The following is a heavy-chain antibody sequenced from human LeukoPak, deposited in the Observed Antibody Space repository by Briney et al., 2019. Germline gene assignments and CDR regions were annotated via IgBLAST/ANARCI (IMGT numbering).Heavy chain of an antibody. Sequence: SVKVSCKASGGTFSSYAISWVRQAPGQGLEWMGGIIPIFGTANYAQKFQGRVTITTDESTSTAYMELSSLRSEDTAVYYCARGVVTVLDYYYYMDVWGKGTTITVSS. D-gene: IGHD2-21*02. V-gene: IGHV1-69*05. CDR3: ARGVVTVLDYYYYMDV. CDR1: GGTFSSYA. J-gene: IGHJ6*03. CDR2: IIPIFGTA.